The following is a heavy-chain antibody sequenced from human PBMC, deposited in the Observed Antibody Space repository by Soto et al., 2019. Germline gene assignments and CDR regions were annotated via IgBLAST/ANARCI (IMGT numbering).Heavy chain of an antibody. CDR2: INPTGGSA. CDR3: ARAGRAMVSLYNFDF. CDR1: GYTFTSFY. V-gene: IGHV1-46*01. D-gene: IGHD5-18*01. Sequence: QVQLVQSGAEVKKPGASVKVSCQASGYTFTSFYVHWVRQAPGQGLEWVAIINPTGGSASYAQKFKGRVTVTRDTSTGTVFMELRSLKSEDTAMYYCARAGRAMVSLYNFDFWGQGTLVTVSS. J-gene: IGHJ4*02.